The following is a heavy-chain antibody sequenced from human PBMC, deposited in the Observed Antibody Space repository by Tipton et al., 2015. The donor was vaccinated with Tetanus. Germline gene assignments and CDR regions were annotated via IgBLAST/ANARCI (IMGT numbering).Heavy chain of an antibody. Sequence: SGFTFDDYAMHWVRQAPGKGLEWVSGISWNSGSIGYADSVKGRFTISRDNAKNSLYLQMNSLRAEDTALYYCAKDTGVTPHYGMDVWGQGTTVTVSS. CDR1: GFTFDDYA. CDR2: ISWNSGSI. CDR3: AKDTGVTPHYGMDV. V-gene: IGHV3-9*01. D-gene: IGHD2-21*02. J-gene: IGHJ6*02.